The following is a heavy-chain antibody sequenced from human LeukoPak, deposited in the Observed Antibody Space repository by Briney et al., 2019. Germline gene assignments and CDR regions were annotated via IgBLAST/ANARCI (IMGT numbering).Heavy chain of an antibody. V-gene: IGHV5-51*01. J-gene: IGHJ4*02. D-gene: IGHD2-15*01. Sequence: GESLKISCEGSGYSFTNYWIGWVRQMPGKGLGWMGSFYPGDSDTRYSPSLRGLVTISADKSISTAYLQWNTLQASDTAMYYCVRSRGYMTDGSCYDVDYWGQGTLVTVSS. CDR3: VRSRGYMTDGSCYDVDY. CDR2: FYPGDSDT. CDR1: GYSFTNYW.